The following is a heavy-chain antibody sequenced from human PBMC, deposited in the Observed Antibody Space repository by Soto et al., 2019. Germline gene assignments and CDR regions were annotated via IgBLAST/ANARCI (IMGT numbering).Heavy chain of an antibody. D-gene: IGHD7-27*01. J-gene: IGHJ4*02. CDR2: ISISGTNT. CDR3: AKLTGDFDY. V-gene: IGHV3-23*01. CDR1: GITFSSLG. Sequence: EVQFLESGGDLVQPGGSLRLSCAASGITFSSLGMSWVRQAPGKGLEWVSFISISGTNTYYASSVRGRFTISRDNSKDTLYLQMNSLRAEGTAVYFCAKLTGDFDYWGQGTLVTVSS.